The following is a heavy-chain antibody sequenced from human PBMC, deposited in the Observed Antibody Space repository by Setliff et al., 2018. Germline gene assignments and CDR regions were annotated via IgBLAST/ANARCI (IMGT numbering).Heavy chain of an antibody. CDR2: VSVSGDNT. V-gene: IGHV3-23*01. CDR3: AKGLKSSGPDWYFDY. J-gene: IGHJ4*02. CDR1: TFTFSKYA. D-gene: IGHD3-22*01. Sequence: GGSLRLSCVASTFTFSKYAITWVRQAPGKGLEWVSTVSVSGDNTYYTDSVKGRFTTSRDNSKNTLYLQMNSLRAEDTAVYYCAKGLKSSGPDWYFDYWGPGTLVTVSS.